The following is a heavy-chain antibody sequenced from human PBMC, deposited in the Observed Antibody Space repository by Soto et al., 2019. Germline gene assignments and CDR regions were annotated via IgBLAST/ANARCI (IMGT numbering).Heavy chain of an antibody. V-gene: IGHV4-59*01. CDR2: IYYSGST. D-gene: IGHD3-9*01. CDR3: AIYDILPSGGYYGMDV. Sequence: SETLSLTCTVSGGSISSYYWSWIRQPPGKGLEWIGYIYYSGSTNYNPSLKSRVTISVDTSKNQFSLKLSSVTAADTAVYYCAIYDILPSGGYYGMDVWGQGTTVTVSS. CDR1: GGSISSYY. J-gene: IGHJ6*02.